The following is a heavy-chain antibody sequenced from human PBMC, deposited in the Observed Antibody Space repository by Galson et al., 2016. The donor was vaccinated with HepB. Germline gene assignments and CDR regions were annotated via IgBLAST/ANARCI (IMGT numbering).Heavy chain of an antibody. CDR3: AACWQQPHSYGMDV. Sequence: SLRLSCAASGFTFSRYGMHWVRQAPGKGLEWVAVIWYDGSNKYYADSVKGRFTISRDNSKNTLYLQMNSLRAEDTAVSYGAACWQQPHSYGMDVWGQGPTVTVS. D-gene: IGHD6-13*01. CDR2: IWYDGSNK. CDR1: GFTFSRYG. J-gene: IGHJ6*02. V-gene: IGHV3-33*01.